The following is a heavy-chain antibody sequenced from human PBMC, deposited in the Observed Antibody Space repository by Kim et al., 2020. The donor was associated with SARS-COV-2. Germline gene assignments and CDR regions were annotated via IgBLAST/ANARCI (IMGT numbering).Heavy chain of an antibody. J-gene: IGHJ1*01. CDR1: GFTFSSYS. CDR2: ISSSSSYI. Sequence: GGSLRLSCAASGFTFSSYSMNWVRQAPGKGLEWVSSISSSSSYIYYADSVKGRFTISRDNAKNSLYLQMNSLRAEDTAVYYCARNGAAGPKYFQHWGQGTLVAVSS. V-gene: IGHV3-21*01. D-gene: IGHD6-13*01. CDR3: ARNGAAGPKYFQH.